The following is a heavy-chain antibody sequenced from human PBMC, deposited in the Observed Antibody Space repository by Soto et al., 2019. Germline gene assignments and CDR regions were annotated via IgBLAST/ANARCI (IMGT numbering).Heavy chain of an antibody. Sequence: ASVQISCKASGYTFTSYDINWVRQATGQGLEWMGWMNPNSGNTGYAQKFQGRVTMTRNTSISTAYMELSSLRSEDTAVYYCARGRGKRKRFSVADYYYYMDVWGKGTTVTVSS. V-gene: IGHV1-8*01. CDR2: MNPNSGNT. CDR3: ARGRGKRKRFSVADYYYYMDV. J-gene: IGHJ6*03. CDR1: GYTFTSYD. D-gene: IGHD3-3*01.